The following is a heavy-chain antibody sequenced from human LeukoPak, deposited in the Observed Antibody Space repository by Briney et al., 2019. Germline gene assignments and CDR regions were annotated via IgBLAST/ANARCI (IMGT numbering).Heavy chain of an antibody. CDR3: AKDRVTRGGGYFDY. V-gene: IGHV3-30*18. CDR1: GFTFSSYG. CDR2: ISYDGSNK. D-gene: IGHD2-2*01. J-gene: IGHJ4*02. Sequence: GGSLRLSCAASGFTFSSYGMHWVRQAPGKGLEWVAVISYDGSNKYYADSVKGRFTISRDNSKNTLYLQMNSLRAEDTAVYYCAKDRVTRGGGYFDYWGQGTLVTVSS.